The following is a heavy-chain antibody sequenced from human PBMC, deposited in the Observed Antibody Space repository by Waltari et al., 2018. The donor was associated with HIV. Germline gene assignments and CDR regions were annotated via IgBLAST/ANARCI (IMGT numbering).Heavy chain of an antibody. CDR1: GYTFVNHD. Sequence: QSPTEVRRPGASVRVSCRVPGYTFVNHDITWVRQADGEGLEWMGCITPKTGDTHCWKKYWGRLALTRNYSTATAYLDLTNLTRDDTAAYYCRRGLAVRIAAPGADVWGQGTTVIVFS. CDR2: ITPKTGDT. D-gene: IGHD2-8*01. J-gene: IGHJ6*02. V-gene: IGHV1-8*01. CDR3: RRGLAVRIAAPGADV.